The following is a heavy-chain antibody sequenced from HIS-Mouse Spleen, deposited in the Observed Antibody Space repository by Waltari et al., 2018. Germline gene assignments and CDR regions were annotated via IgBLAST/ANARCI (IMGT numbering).Heavy chain of an antibody. CDR1: GGPISSSSYY. Sequence: QLQLQESGPGLVKPSETLSLTCTVSGGPISSSSYYWGWIRQPPGKGLEWIGSFYYSGSTYYHPSRKSRVTIPVDTSKNQCSLKLSSVTAADTAVYYCAREIPYSSSWYDWYFDLWGRGTLVTVSS. CDR3: AREIPYSSSWYDWYFDL. V-gene: IGHV4-39*07. CDR2: FYYSGST. J-gene: IGHJ2*01. D-gene: IGHD6-13*01.